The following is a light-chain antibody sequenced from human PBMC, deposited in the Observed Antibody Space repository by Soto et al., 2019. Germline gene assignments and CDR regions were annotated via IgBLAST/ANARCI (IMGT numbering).Light chain of an antibody. CDR2: DAS. Sequence: QMTQSPYSLSASVGDRVTITCRASESIRTWLAWYQHKPGKAPKFLIYDASTLESGVPSRFSGSGSGTEFTLTISSLQPDDFATYYCQQYNNYPRTFGQGTKVDIK. J-gene: IGKJ1*01. CDR3: QQYNNYPRT. V-gene: IGKV1-5*01. CDR1: ESIRTW.